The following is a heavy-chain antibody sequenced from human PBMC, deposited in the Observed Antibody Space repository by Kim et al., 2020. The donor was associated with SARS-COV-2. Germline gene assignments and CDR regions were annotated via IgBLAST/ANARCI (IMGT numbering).Heavy chain of an antibody. CDR2: IDPSDSYT. D-gene: IGHD3-22*01. CDR3: ARLGYYDSSGYYFPDGMDV. J-gene: IGHJ6*02. CDR1: GYSFTSYW. V-gene: IGHV5-10-1*01. Sequence: GESLKISCKGSGYSFTSYWISWVRQKPGKGLEWMGRIDPSDSYTNYSPSFQGHVTISADKSISTAYLQWSSLKASDTAMYYCARLGYYDSSGYYFPDGMDVWGQGTTVTVSS.